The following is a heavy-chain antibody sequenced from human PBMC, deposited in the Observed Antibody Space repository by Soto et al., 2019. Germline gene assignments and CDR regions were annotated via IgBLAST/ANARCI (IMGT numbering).Heavy chain of an antibody. CDR2: IYYSGST. V-gene: IGHV4-30-4*01. J-gene: IGHJ6*02. Sequence: QVQLQESGPGLVKPSQTLSLTCTVSGGSISSGDYYWSWIRQPPGKGLEWIGYIYYSGSTYYNPSLKSRVTISVDTSKNQFSRKLSSVTAADTAVYYCARTPRVLRFLEWGAPYYYGMDVWGQGTTVTVSS. CDR3: ARTPRVLRFLEWGAPYYYGMDV. D-gene: IGHD3-3*01. CDR1: GGSISSGDYY.